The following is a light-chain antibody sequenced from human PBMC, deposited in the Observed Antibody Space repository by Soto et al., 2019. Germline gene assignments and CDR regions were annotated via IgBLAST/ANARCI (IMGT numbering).Light chain of an antibody. CDR2: AAS. CDR1: QSITSY. J-gene: IGKJ4*01. CDR3: QQSYSTPWT. V-gene: IGKV1-39*01. Sequence: DIQMTQSPSSLSASVGDRVTITCRASQSITSYLNWYQQKPGKAPKLLIYAASTLQSGVPSRFSGSGSGTEFTLTISSLQPEDVATYYCQQSYSTPWTFGGGTKVEI.